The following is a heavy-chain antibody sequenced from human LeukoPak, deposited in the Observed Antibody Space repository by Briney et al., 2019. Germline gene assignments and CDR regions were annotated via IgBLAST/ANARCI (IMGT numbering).Heavy chain of an antibody. Sequence: GGSLRLSCAASGFTFSSYAMSWVRQAPGKGLEWVSAISGSGGSAYYADSVKGRFTISRDNAKNSLYLQMNSLRAEDTAVYYCARPKYSSSWQIFDYWGQGTLVTAPS. CDR3: ARPKYSSSWQIFDY. V-gene: IGHV3-23*01. CDR1: GFTFSSYA. CDR2: ISGSGGSA. J-gene: IGHJ4*02. D-gene: IGHD6-13*01.